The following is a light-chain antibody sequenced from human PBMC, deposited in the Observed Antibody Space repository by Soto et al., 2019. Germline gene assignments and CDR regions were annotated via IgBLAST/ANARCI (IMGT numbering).Light chain of an antibody. CDR2: GAS. J-gene: IGKJ5*01. Sequence: EIVLTQSPGTLSLSPGERATLSCRASQSVSSSYLAWYQQKPGQAPRLLIYGASSRATGIPDRFSGSGSGTDFTLTIRTLEPEDFDGYYCQQYGSSPPITFGQGTRLEIK. V-gene: IGKV3-20*01. CDR1: QSVSSSY. CDR3: QQYGSSPPIT.